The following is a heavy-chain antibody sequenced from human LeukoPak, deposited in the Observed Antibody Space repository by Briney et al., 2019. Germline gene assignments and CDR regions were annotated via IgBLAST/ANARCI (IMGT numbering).Heavy chain of an antibody. CDR2: ISGSSGGT. J-gene: IGHJ4*02. CDR1: GFTFNIYD. CDR3: AKIAASGTNY. V-gene: IGHV3-23*01. D-gene: IGHD6-13*01. Sequence: GGSLRLSCAASGFTFNIYDMSWVRQAPGKGLEWVSAISGSSGGTYYADSVKGRFTISRDNSKNTLYLQMNSLRADDTAVNYCAKIAASGTNYWGQGTLVTVSP.